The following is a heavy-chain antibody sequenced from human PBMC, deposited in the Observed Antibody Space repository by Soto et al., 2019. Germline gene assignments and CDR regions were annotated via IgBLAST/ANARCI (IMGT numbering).Heavy chain of an antibody. CDR3: ARDLGQIAAAGTDY. V-gene: IGHV1-18*01. Sequence: ASVKVSCKASGGTFSSYAISWVRQAPGQGLEWMGWISAYNGDTNYAQKLQGRVTMTTDTSTSTAYMELRSLRSDDTAVYYCARDLGQIAAAGTDYWGQGTLVTVSS. CDR2: ISAYNGDT. CDR1: GGTFSSYA. D-gene: IGHD6-13*01. J-gene: IGHJ4*02.